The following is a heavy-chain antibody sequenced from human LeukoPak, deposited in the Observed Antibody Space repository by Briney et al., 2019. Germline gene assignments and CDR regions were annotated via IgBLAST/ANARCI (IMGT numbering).Heavy chain of an antibody. CDR1: GGSISSSSYY. CDR2: IYYSGST. Sequence: SETLSLTCTVSGGSISSSSYYWGWIRQPPGKGLEWIGSIYYSGSTYYNPSLKSRVTISVDTSKNQFSLKLSSVTAADTAVYYCARDDGDTATFNYWGQGTLVTVSS. CDR3: ARDDGDTATFNY. D-gene: IGHD5-18*01. J-gene: IGHJ4*02. V-gene: IGHV4-39*07.